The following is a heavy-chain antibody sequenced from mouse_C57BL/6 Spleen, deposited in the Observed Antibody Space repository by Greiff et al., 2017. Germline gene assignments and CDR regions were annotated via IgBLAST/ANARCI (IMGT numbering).Heavy chain of an antibody. V-gene: IGHV1-80*01. D-gene: IGHD3-1*01. CDR3: AGLRAMDY. CDR2: IYPGDGDT. Sequence: QVQLQQSGAELVKPGASVKISCTASGYAFSSSWMNWVKQRPGKGLEWIGQIYPGDGDTNYNGKFKGKATLTADKSSSTAYMQLSSLTSEDSAVYFCAGLRAMDYWGQGTSVTVSS. J-gene: IGHJ4*01. CDR1: GYAFSSSW.